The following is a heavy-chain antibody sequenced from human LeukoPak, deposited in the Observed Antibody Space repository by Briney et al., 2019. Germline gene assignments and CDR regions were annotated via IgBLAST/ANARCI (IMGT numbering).Heavy chain of an antibody. CDR1: GFTFSSYA. CDR2: ISSNGGST. J-gene: IGHJ5*02. CDR3: VKDPPVGIAVAGLPWFDP. D-gene: IGHD6-19*01. Sequence: PGGSLRLSCAASGFTFSSYAMHWVRQAPGKGLEYVSAISSNGGSTYYADSVKGRFTISRDNSKNTLYLQMSSLRAEDTAVYYCVKDPPVGIAVAGLPWFDPWGQGTLVTVSS. V-gene: IGHV3-64D*06.